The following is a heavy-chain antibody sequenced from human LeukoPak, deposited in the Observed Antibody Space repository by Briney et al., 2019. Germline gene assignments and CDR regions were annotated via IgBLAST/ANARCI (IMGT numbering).Heavy chain of an antibody. CDR1: GFTFSSYV. Sequence: PGGSLRLSCAASGFTFSSYVMSWVRQAPGKGLEWVSIINTNGRTTYYADSVKGRFTISRDSSKNTLYLQMNSLRAEDTAVYYCAKHPESGNFDYWGRGTLVTVSS. CDR3: AKHPESGNFDY. J-gene: IGHJ4*02. V-gene: IGHV3-23*05. CDR2: INTNGRTT. D-gene: IGHD1-14*01.